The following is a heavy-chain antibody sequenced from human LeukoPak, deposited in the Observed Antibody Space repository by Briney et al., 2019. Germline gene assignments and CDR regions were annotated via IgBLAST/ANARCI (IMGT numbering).Heavy chain of an antibody. CDR3: ARHVLRYYDSSGLGWYFDL. V-gene: IGHV4-39*01. D-gene: IGHD3-22*01. Sequence: KPSETLSLTCTVSGGSISSSSYYWGWIRQPPGKGLEWIGSIYYSGSTYYNPSLKSRVTISVDTPKNQFSLKLSSVTAADTAVYYCARHVLRYYDSSGLGWYFDLWGRGTLVTVSS. CDR2: IYYSGST. CDR1: GGSISSSSYY. J-gene: IGHJ2*01.